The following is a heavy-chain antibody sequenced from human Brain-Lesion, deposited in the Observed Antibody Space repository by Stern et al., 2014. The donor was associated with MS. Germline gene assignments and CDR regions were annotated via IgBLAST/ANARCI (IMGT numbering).Heavy chain of an antibody. CDR1: GFTFSTYW. Sequence: EVQLVESGGGLVQPGGSLRLSWAASGFTFSTYWMHWVRQAPGKGLVWVSRINSDGSNTSYADSVKGRFTISRDNAKNTLYLQMNSLRAEDTAVYYCARATGKNSYSYWGQGTLVTVSS. CDR2: INSDGSNT. D-gene: IGHD1-26*01. J-gene: IGHJ4*02. V-gene: IGHV3-74*02. CDR3: ARATGKNSYSY.